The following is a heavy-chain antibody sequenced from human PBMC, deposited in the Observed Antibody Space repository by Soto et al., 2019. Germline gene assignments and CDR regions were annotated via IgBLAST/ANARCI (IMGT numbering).Heavy chain of an antibody. CDR2: INPNSGGT. Sequence: GASVKVSCKASGYTFTGYYMHWVRQAPGQGLEWMGWINPNSGGTNYAQKFQGWVTMTRDTSISTAYMELSRLRSDDTAVYYCARVKAVYYDILTGPDYYFDYWGQGTLVTVSS. CDR3: ARVKAVYYDILTGPDYYFDY. CDR1: GYTFTGYY. D-gene: IGHD3-9*01. J-gene: IGHJ4*02. V-gene: IGHV1-2*04.